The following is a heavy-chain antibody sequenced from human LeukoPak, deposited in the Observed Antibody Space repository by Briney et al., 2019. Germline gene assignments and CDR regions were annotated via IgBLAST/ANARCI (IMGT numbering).Heavy chain of an antibody. CDR2: INPNSGGT. V-gene: IGHV1-2*02. J-gene: IGHJ4*02. CDR1: GYTFTGYY. D-gene: IGHD6-19*01. CDR3: ARGEYSSALLDY. Sequence: ASVNVSCKASGYTFTGYYMHWVRQAPGQGLEWMGWINPNSGGTNYAQKFQGRVTMTRDTSISTAYMELSRLRSDDTAVYYCARGEYSSALLDYWGQGTLVTVSS.